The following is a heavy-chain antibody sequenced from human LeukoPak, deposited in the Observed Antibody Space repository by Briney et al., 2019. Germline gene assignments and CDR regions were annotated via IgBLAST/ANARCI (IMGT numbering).Heavy chain of an antibody. V-gene: IGHV3-64*01. J-gene: IGHJ4*02. CDR1: GFTFSSYA. Sequence: GGSLRPSCAASGFTFSSYAMHWVRQAPGKGLEYVSAISSNGGSTYYENSVKGRFTISRDNSKNTLYLQMGSLRAEDMAVYYCARSVEGMYYLDYWGQGTLVTVSS. D-gene: IGHD4-23*01. CDR3: ARSVEGMYYLDY. CDR2: ISSNGGST.